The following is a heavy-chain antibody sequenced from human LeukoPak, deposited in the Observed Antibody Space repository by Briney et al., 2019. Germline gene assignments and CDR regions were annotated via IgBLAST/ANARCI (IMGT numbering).Heavy chain of an antibody. Sequence: ASVKVSCKASGYTFTCYYMHWVRQAPGQGLEWMGRINPNSGGTNYAQKFQGRVTMTRDTSISTAYMELSRLRSDDTAVYYCARDYRVDTAMVPIDETEEFDPWGQGTLVTVSS. CDR1: GYTFTCYY. D-gene: IGHD5-18*01. J-gene: IGHJ5*02. V-gene: IGHV1-2*06. CDR2: INPNSGGT. CDR3: ARDYRVDTAMVPIDETEEFDP.